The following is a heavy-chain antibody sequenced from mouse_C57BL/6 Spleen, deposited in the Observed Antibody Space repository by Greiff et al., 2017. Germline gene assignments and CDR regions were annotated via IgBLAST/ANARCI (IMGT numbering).Heavy chain of an antibody. J-gene: IGHJ2*01. D-gene: IGHD4-1*02. CDR2: IYPGDGDT. CDR3: ARPNLGDY. V-gene: IGHV1-82*01. Sequence: QVQLQQSGPELVKPGASVKISCKASGYAFSSSWMNWVKQRPGKGLEWIGRIYPGDGDTNYNGKFKGKATLTADKSSRTAYMQLSSLTSEDSAVYFCARPNLGDYWGQGTTLTVSS. CDR1: GYAFSSSW.